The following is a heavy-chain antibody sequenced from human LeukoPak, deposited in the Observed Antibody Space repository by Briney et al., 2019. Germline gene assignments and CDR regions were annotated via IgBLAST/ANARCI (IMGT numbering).Heavy chain of an antibody. CDR1: DGSINSYY. V-gene: IGHV4-59*01. J-gene: IGHJ3*02. D-gene: IGHD6-13*01. CDR2: IYYNGNT. Sequence: SETLSLTCSVSDGSINSYYWNWIRRPPGKGLEWIGYIYYNGNTNYSPSLKSRVTMSVDTSKNLFSLKVSSVTASDTAVYYCARGAAPDAFDIWGKGTMVTFSP. CDR3: ARGAAPDAFDI.